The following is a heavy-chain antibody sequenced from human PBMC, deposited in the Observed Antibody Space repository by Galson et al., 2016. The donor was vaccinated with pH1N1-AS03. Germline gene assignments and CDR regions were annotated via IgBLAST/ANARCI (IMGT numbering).Heavy chain of an antibody. CDR1: GFSLDSYA. CDR2: FSLDSDWI. Sequence: SLRLSCAVSGFSLDSYAMHWVRQIPGKGLEWVSGFSLDSDWIGYADSVKGRFTVSRDKDKNSLYLEMNNLRTEDTALYYCTKDLVPGGADVWGQGTTVTVSS. V-gene: IGHV3-9*01. D-gene: IGHD3-16*01. CDR3: TKDLVPGGADV. J-gene: IGHJ6*02.